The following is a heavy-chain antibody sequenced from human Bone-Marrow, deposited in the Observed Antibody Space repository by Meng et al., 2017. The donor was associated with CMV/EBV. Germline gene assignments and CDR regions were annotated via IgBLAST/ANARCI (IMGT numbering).Heavy chain of an antibody. V-gene: IGHV3-30*02. D-gene: IGHD6-13*01. CDR1: GFTFSSYG. J-gene: IGHJ6*02. Sequence: GESLKISCAASGFTFSSYGMHWVRQAPGKGLEWVAFIRYDGSNKYYADSVKGRFTISRDNSKNTLYLQMNSLRAEDTAVYYCAKGLPGIAAAFGVWGQGTTVTVSS. CDR3: AKGLPGIAAAFGV. CDR2: IRYDGSNK.